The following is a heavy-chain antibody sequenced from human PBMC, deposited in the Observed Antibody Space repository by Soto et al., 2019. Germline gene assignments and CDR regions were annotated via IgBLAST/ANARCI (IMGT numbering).Heavy chain of an antibody. Sequence: SETLSLTCTVSGDSFSLASDYWGWIRQSPGKGLQWIGYIYYSGSTYYNPSLKSRVTISVDTSKNQFSLKLSSVTAADTAVYYCATAEPYDLWSGYYHKHFDYWGQGTMVTVSS. J-gene: IGHJ4*02. CDR1: GDSFSLASDY. CDR2: IYYSGST. CDR3: ATAEPYDLWSGYYHKHFDY. D-gene: IGHD3-3*01. V-gene: IGHV4-39*01.